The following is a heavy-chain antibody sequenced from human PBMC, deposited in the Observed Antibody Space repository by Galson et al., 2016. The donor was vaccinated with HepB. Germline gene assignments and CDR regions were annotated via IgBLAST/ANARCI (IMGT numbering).Heavy chain of an antibody. CDR3: ALGQGFLADS. CDR1: GFTFSSYW. J-gene: IGHJ4*02. CDR2: IKQDGSAK. V-gene: IGHV3-7*05. Sequence: SLRLSCAASGFTFSSYWMHWVRQAPGKGLEWVAIIKQDGSAKYYVDSLKGRFTISRDNAKNSPYLQMSSLRPEDTAVYYCALGQGFLADSWGQGTLVTVSS.